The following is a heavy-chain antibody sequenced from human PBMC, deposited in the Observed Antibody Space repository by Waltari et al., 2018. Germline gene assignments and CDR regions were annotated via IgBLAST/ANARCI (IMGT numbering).Heavy chain of an antibody. V-gene: IGHV1-18*01. CDR2: ISTHNGHA. J-gene: IGHJ4*02. Sequence: QVQLVQSGAEVKKPGASVKVSCKASGYSFTIYGISWVRQAHGQGLAWMGWISTHNGHANYAQSLKGRVTMTTDTSPPTAYMELRSLTSDDTAVYYCARAPGFGPYFDSWGQGTLVIVSS. CDR1: GYSFTIYG. D-gene: IGHD3-3*01. CDR3: ARAPGFGPYFDS.